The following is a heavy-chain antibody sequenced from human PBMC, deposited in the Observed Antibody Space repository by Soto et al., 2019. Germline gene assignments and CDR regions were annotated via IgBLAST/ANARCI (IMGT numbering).Heavy chain of an antibody. CDR1: GYTFTSYG. CDR2: ISAYNGNT. CDR3: AREGYYDSSGYQYGMDV. J-gene: IGHJ6*02. V-gene: IGHV1-18*01. D-gene: IGHD3-22*01. Sequence: QVQLVQSGAEVKKPGASVKVSCKASGYTFTSYGISWVRQAPGQGLEWMGWISAYNGNTNYAQKLQGRVTMTTDTTTSTAYMELRSLRSDDTAVYYCAREGYYDSSGYQYGMDVWGQGTTVTVSS.